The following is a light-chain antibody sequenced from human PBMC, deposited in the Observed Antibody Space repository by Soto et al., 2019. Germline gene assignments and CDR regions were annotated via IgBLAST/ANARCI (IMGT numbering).Light chain of an antibody. CDR1: DSNIGRNT. CDR3: AAWHESPKGWA. J-gene: IGLJ3*02. Sequence: QSVLTQPPSVSGTPGQRVTISCFGSDSNIGRNTVNWYRQVPGTAPQLFIQSNDQRPSGVPDRFSGSKSGTSAFLAISGVLSEDEADYYCAAWHESPKGWAFGGGTKLTVL. CDR2: SND. V-gene: IGLV1-44*01.